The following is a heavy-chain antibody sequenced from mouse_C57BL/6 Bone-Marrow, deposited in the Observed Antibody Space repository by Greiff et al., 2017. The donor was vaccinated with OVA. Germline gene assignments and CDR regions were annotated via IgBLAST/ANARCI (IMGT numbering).Heavy chain of an antibody. V-gene: IGHV5-17*01. Sequence: EVKLMESGGGLVKPGGSLKLSCAASGFTFSDYGMHWVRQAPEKGLEWVAYISSGSSTIYYADTVKGRFTISRDNAKNTLFLQMTSLRSEDTAMYYCARRITTVVAPYYYAMDYWGQGTSVTVSS. CDR2: ISSGSSTI. J-gene: IGHJ4*01. CDR1: GFTFSDYG. CDR3: ARRITTVVAPYYYAMDY. D-gene: IGHD1-1*01.